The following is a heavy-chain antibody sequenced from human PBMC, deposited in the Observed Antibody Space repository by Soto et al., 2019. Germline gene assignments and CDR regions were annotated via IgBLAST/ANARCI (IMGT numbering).Heavy chain of an antibody. D-gene: IGHD3-16*01. Sequence: GGSLRLSCRGSGFPFSAYNINCVRQAPGKGLEWVSSITVGSSHIYQPNSMKGRFTISRDDAKNSVYLQIDSLRDEDTALYYCSRSPEVGVRGAYWGQGTLITVSS. CDR2: ITVGSSHI. CDR1: GFPFSAYN. J-gene: IGHJ4*02. V-gene: IGHV3-21*04. CDR3: SRSPEVGVRGAY.